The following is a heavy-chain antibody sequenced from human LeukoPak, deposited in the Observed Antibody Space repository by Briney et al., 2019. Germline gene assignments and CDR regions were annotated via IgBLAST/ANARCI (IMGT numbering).Heavy chain of an antibody. V-gene: IGHV4-61*03. CDR1: GASVSSDGFW. J-gene: IGHJ1*01. CDR3: ARIGGVFHH. CDR2: IGYSGTT. Sequence: PSETLSFTYAVSGASVSSDGFWWNWVRQPPGKGLEWIGQIGYSGTTNYKPSLKSRLTISTDASKIHFSLRLTSVTPADTAVYYCARIGGVFHHWGQGTLVTVSS. D-gene: IGHD3-10*01.